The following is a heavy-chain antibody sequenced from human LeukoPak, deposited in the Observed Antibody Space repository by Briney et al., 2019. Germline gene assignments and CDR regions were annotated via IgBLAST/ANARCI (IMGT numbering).Heavy chain of an antibody. J-gene: IGHJ4*02. CDR1: GFTFSSYE. V-gene: IGHV3-48*03. CDR3: ARDRGLRYFDWLAPFDY. Sequence: GGSLRLSCAASGFTFSSYEMNWVRQAPGKGLEWVSYISSSGSTIYYADSVKGRFTISRDNAKNSLYLQMNSLRAEDTAVYYCARDRGLRYFDWLAPFDYWGQGTLVTVSS. D-gene: IGHD3-9*01. CDR2: ISSSGSTI.